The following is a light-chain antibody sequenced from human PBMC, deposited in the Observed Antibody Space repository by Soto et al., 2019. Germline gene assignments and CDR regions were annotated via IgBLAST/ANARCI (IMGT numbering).Light chain of an antibody. CDR2: DAS. CDR3: QQRSNWPRRLT. V-gene: IGKV3-11*01. Sequence: EIVLTQSPATLSLSPGERATLSCRASQSVSSYLAWYQQKPGQAPRLLIYDASNRATGIPARFSGSGSGTDFTITISSLEPEDFAVYYCQQRSNWPRRLTFGGGTKVEIK. J-gene: IGKJ4*01. CDR1: QSVSSY.